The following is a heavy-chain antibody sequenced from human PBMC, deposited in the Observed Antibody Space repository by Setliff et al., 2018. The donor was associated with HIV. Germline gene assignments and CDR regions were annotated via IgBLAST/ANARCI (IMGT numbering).Heavy chain of an antibody. CDR2: MHYSGTT. CDR1: GGSISSGTYY. V-gene: IGHV4-39*07. CDR3: ARHRDPPGSRWIYYYYYMDL. J-gene: IGHJ6*03. Sequence: SETLSLTCSVSGGSISSGTYYWGWIRQPPGKGLEWIGSMHYSGTTYYNLSLKSRVTISVDTSKNQFSLKLRSVTAADTAVYYCARHRDPPGSRWIYYYYYMDLWGEGTTVTVSS. D-gene: IGHD6-13*01.